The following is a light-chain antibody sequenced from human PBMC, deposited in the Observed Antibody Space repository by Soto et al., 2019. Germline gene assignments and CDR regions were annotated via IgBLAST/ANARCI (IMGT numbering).Light chain of an antibody. Sequence: EIVMTQSPATLSLSPGERATLSCRASQSVSSYLAWYQQKPGQAPRLLIYGASTRATGIPARLSGSGSGTEFTLTISSLQSEDFAVYYCQQYNNWPRTFGQGTKVDIK. J-gene: IGKJ1*01. CDR3: QQYNNWPRT. CDR1: QSVSSY. CDR2: GAS. V-gene: IGKV3-15*01.